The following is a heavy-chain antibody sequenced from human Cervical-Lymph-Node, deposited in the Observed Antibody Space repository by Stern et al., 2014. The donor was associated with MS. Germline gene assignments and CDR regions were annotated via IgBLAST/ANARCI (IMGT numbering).Heavy chain of an antibody. CDR3: ARDARAAYYFDF. V-gene: IGHV4-59*01. D-gene: IGHD2-15*01. J-gene: IGHJ4*02. Sequence: QVQLVESGPRLVKPSETLSLTCTVSGVSISDYYLSYYWSWIPQTPGKGLVWIGYIYYNGHAHSNPSFQSTVTTSTDTPTHPFSLKLNSVTAADSAVYYCARDARAAYYFDFWGRGTLVTVSS. CDR1: GVSISDYYLSYY. CDR2: IYYNGHA.